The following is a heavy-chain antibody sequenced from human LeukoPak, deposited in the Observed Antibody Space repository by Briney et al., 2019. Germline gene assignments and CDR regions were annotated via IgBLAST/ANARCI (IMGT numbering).Heavy chain of an antibody. J-gene: IGHJ6*03. D-gene: IGHD3-10*01. CDR1: GFTASSNY. V-gene: IGHV3-53*01. Sequence: GGSLRLSCAASGFTASSNYMSSVRQSPGNGLEGFSGIYSGGSTYYADSVKGRFTISRDNSKNTLYLQMNSLRAEDTAVYYCASGSGSYRTPYYYMDVWGTGTTVTVSS. CDR3: ASGSGSYRTPYYYMDV. CDR2: IYSGGST.